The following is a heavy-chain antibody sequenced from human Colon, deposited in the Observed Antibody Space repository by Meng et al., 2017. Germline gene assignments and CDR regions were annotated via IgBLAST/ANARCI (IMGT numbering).Heavy chain of an antibody. V-gene: IGHV3-23*01. Sequence: GESLKISCAASGFTFSSYGMSWVRQAPGKGLEWVSIISGSGSGTYYADSVKGRFTISRDDSKNTLYLQMNSLRAEDTAVYYCAKVRGVYGDPYDYWGPGTRVTVSS. CDR2: ISGSGSGT. CDR3: AKVRGVYGDPYDY. CDR1: GFTFSSYG. D-gene: IGHD4-17*01. J-gene: IGHJ4*02.